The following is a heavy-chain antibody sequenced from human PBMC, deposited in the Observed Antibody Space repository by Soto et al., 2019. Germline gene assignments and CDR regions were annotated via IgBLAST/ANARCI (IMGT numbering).Heavy chain of an antibody. CDR1: GFDLSDYS. CDR2: ISRTTDFI. D-gene: IGHD6-19*01. J-gene: IGHJ4*02. V-gene: IGHV3-48*02. CDR3: ARDMDKTTGVAGPDY. Sequence: EVQLVESGGGFVQPGGSLRLSCVASGFDLSDYSMNWVRQAPGKGLEWVSYISRTTDFIYYADSVKGRFTISRDNAKNSLYLQMNSLRDEDTAVYYCARDMDKTTGVAGPDYWGQGTLVTVSS.